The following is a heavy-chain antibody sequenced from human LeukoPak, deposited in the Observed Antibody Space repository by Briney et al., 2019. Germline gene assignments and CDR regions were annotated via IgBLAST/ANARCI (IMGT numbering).Heavy chain of an antibody. Sequence: SETLSLTCTVSGGSISSYYWGWIRQPPAKGLEWIGYIYYSGSTNYNPSLKSRVTISVDTSKTQFSLRLNSVTAADTAVYYCARTTSYGYYTHWGQGTLVTVSS. V-gene: IGHV4-59*01. J-gene: IGHJ4*02. CDR2: IYYSGST. D-gene: IGHD3-3*01. CDR1: GGSISSYY. CDR3: ARTTSYGYYTH.